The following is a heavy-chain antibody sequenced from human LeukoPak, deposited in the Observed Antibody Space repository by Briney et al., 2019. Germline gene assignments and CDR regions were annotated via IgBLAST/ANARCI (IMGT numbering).Heavy chain of an antibody. Sequence: PGGSLRLSCAASGFTFSNAWMSWVRQAPGKGLEWVGRIKSKTDGRTTDYAAPVKGRFTISRDDPKNTLYLQMNSLKTEDTAVYYCTTDRGNTPFDYWGQGTLVTVSS. V-gene: IGHV3-15*01. CDR1: GFTFSNAW. J-gene: IGHJ4*02. D-gene: IGHD1-26*01. CDR2: IKSKTDGRTT. CDR3: TTDRGNTPFDY.